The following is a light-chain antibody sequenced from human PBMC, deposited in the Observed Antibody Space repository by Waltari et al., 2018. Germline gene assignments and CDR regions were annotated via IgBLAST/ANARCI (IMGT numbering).Light chain of an antibody. J-gene: IGKJ1*01. CDR2: AAS. CDR3: QHHVRLPAT. Sequence: EIVLTQSPGTLSLSPGDRATLSCRASQSVSRFLAWYQQKPGQAPRLLIYAASNRAAGIPDRFSGGGSGTDFSLTISRLELEDFAVYYCQHHVRLPATFGQGTKVEIK. CDR1: QSVSRF. V-gene: IGKV3-20*01.